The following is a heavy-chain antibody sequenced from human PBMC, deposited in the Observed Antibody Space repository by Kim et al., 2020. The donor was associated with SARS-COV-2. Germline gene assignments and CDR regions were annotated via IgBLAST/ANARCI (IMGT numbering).Heavy chain of an antibody. CDR3: ASGYAGSL. D-gene: IGHD2-2*01. V-gene: IGHV4-4*02. CDR2: ISHSGTT. CDR1: GDSITNTNW. J-gene: IGHJ4*02. Sequence: SETLSLTCAVSGDSITNTNWWIWVRQPPGRGLEWIGVISHSGTTNYNPSLKSRVTISADKSKNQFSLKLTSLTAADTALYYCASGYAGSLWGQGTLVTVSS.